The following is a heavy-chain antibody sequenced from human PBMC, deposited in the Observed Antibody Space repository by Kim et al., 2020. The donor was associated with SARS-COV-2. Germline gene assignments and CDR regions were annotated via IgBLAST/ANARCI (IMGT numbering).Heavy chain of an antibody. D-gene: IGHD3-10*01. Sequence: ASVKVSCKASGYTFTSYGISWVRQAPGQGLEWMGWISAYNGNTNYAQKLQGRVTMTTDTSTSTDYMELRSLRSDDTAVYYCARESYGSGSYYIYSWFDPWGQGTLVTVSS. CDR1: GYTFTSYG. V-gene: IGHV1-18*04. CDR3: ARESYGSGSYYIYSWFDP. J-gene: IGHJ5*02. CDR2: ISAYNGNT.